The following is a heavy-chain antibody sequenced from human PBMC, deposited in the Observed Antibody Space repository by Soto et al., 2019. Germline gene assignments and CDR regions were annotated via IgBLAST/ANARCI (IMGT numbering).Heavy chain of an antibody. J-gene: IGHJ6*02. CDR3: ASLYCSGGSCYDDYYYYGMDV. D-gene: IGHD2-15*01. V-gene: IGHV1-69*02. CDR2: IIPILGIA. CDR1: GGTFSSYT. Sequence: QVQLVQSGAEVKKPGSSVKVSCKASGGTFSSYTISWVRQAPGQGLEWMGRIIPILGIANYAQKFQGRVTSTADKSTSNAYMELSSLRSEDTAVYYCASLYCSGGSCYDDYYYYGMDVWGQGTTVTVSS.